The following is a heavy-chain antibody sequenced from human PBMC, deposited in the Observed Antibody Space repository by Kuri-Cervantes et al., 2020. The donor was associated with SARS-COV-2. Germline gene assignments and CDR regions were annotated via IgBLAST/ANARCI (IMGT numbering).Heavy chain of an antibody. CDR3: AKDRVGVQDF. V-gene: IGHV3-23*01. J-gene: IGHJ4*02. D-gene: IGHD2-21*01. CDR2: ISGSGGST. CDR1: GFTFSSYA. Sequence: GESLKISCAASGFTFSSYAMSWVRQAPGKGLEWVSAISGSGGSTYYADSGKGRFTISRDNSQNTLYLHMKSLRSEDTAMYYCAKDRVGVQDFWGQGTLVTVSS.